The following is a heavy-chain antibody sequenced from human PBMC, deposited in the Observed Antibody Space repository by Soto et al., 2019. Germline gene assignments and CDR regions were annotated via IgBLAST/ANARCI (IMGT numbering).Heavy chain of an antibody. D-gene: IGHD3-3*01. V-gene: IGHV3-7*01. J-gene: IGHJ4*02. Sequence: PGGSLRLSCAASGFTFSSYCMSWVRQAPGKGLEWVANIKQGGSEKYYVDSVKGLFTIARDNAKNSLYLKMNSLRDEDTAVYYCAREARRTIFGVVEYYFDHWGQGTLVTVSS. CDR2: IKQGGSEK. CDR3: AREARRTIFGVVEYYFDH. CDR1: GFTFSSYC.